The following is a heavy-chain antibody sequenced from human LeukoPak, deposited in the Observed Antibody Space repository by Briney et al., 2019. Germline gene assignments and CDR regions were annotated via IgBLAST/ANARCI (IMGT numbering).Heavy chain of an antibody. Sequence: PGMSLRLSCAASGFTSSRYAMHWVRQAPGKGLEWVAFIWNDGSTQDYADSVKGRFTISRDNSKKMPYVQMNSLRVDDTAVYYCARDWYYDSAGYFPYWGLGTLVTVSS. D-gene: IGHD3-22*01. J-gene: IGHJ4*02. CDR3: ARDWYYDSAGYFPY. V-gene: IGHV3-33*01. CDR1: GFTSSRYA. CDR2: IWNDGSTQ.